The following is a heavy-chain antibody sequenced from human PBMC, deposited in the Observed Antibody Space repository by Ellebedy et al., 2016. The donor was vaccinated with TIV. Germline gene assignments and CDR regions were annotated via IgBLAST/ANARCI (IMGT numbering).Heavy chain of an antibody. CDR1: GFTFSSYW. Sequence: GESLKISCAASGFTFSSYWMSWVRQAPGKGLEGVANIKQDGSEKYYVDAVKGRFTISRDNAKNSVYLQMNSLRAEDTAVYYCARDRYGDYYFDYWGQGTLVTVSS. CDR3: ARDRYGDYYFDY. V-gene: IGHV3-7*01. D-gene: IGHD4-17*01. J-gene: IGHJ4*02. CDR2: IKQDGSEK.